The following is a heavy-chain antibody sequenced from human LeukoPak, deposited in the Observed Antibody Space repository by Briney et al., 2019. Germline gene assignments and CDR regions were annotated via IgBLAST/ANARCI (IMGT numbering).Heavy chain of an antibody. V-gene: IGHV6-1*01. D-gene: IGHD3-9*01. CDR3: AKEGDYDILTGYPRGIDY. CDR1: GDSVSSNSAA. J-gene: IGHJ4*02. Sequence: SQTLSLTCAISGDSVSSNSAAWNWIRQSPSRGLEWLGRTYYRSKWYNDYAVSVKSRITINPDTSKNQLSMQLNSVTPEDTAVYYCAKEGDYDILTGYPRGIDYWGQGTLVTVSS. CDR2: TYYRSKWYN.